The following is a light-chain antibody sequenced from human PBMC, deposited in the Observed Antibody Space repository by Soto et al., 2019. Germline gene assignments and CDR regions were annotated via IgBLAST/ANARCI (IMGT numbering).Light chain of an antibody. Sequence: EIVMTQSPATLSVSPGERATLSCRASQSVRSNLAWYQQKPGQAPRLLIYGASTRATGIPARFSGSGSGTEFTLTISSLQSEDFAVYYCQQYNNWPRTFAQGTKVEIK. V-gene: IGKV3-15*01. CDR3: QQYNNWPRT. CDR2: GAS. CDR1: QSVRSN. J-gene: IGKJ1*01.